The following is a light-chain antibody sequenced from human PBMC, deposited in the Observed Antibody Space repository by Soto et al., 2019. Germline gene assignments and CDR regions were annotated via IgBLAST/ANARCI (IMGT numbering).Light chain of an antibody. CDR3: QHYDTYPYT. Sequence: DIPMTQSPSTVSASVGDRVTITCRASQSISTWWAWYQQKPGKAPNLLIYKASSLESGVPSRFSGSGSGTRFTLIIDSLQPDDSATYYCQHYDTYPYTFGQGTKLEI. J-gene: IGKJ2*01. CDR1: QSISTW. V-gene: IGKV1-5*03. CDR2: KAS.